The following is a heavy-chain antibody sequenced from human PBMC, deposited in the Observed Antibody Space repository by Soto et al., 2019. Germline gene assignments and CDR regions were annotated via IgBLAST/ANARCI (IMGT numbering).Heavy chain of an antibody. CDR3: ARVHVKTMVRPGWFDP. CDR1: GGTFSSYA. Sequence: QVQLVQSGAEVKKPGSSVKVSCKASGGTFSSYAISWVRQAPGQGLEWMGGIIPIFGTANYAQKFQGRVTNTGDESTSTTYLGLSSLRSEDTAVYYCARVHVKTMVRPGWFDPWGQGTLVTVSS. CDR2: IIPIFGTA. V-gene: IGHV1-69*01. J-gene: IGHJ5*02. D-gene: IGHD3-10*01.